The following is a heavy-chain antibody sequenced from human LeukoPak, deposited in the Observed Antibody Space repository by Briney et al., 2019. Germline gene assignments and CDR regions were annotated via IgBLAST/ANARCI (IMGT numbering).Heavy chain of an antibody. J-gene: IGHJ4*02. CDR2: IWYDGSNK. V-gene: IGHV3-33*01. Sequence: GRSLRLSCAASGFTFSSYAMHWVRQAPGKGLEWVAFIWYDGSNKDYADSVKGRFTISRDNAKNRLHLQMNSLRAEDTAVYYCARGNSGHCTGATCYALDYWGQGTLVTVSS. CDR1: GFTFSSYA. CDR3: ARGNSGHCTGATCYALDY. D-gene: IGHD2-2*01.